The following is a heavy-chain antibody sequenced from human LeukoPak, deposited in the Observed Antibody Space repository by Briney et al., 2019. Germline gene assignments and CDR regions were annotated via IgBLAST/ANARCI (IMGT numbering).Heavy chain of an antibody. J-gene: IGHJ3*02. D-gene: IGHD1-1*01. Sequence: SQTLSLTCTVSGGSISSGGYYWSWIRQPPGKGLEWIGYIYHSGSTYYNPSLKSRVTISVDRSKNQFSLKLSSVTAADTAVYYCARDTRIHDAFDIWGQGTMVTVSS. CDR2: IYHSGST. CDR3: ARDTRIHDAFDI. V-gene: IGHV4-30-2*01. CDR1: GGSISSGGYY.